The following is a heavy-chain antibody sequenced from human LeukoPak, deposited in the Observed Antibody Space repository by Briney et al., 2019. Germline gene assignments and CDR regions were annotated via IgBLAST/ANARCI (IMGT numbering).Heavy chain of an antibody. CDR3: ARLDCSTTSCRFDP. Sequence: GESLKISCKGSGYSFTNYWIGWVRQVSGKGLEWMGIIYPGDSDTRHSPSFQGQVTISADKSISAAYLQWSSLQASDTAMYYCARLDCSTTSCRFDPWGQGTLVTVSS. CDR1: GYSFTNYW. CDR2: IYPGDSDT. J-gene: IGHJ5*02. D-gene: IGHD2-2*01. V-gene: IGHV5-51*01.